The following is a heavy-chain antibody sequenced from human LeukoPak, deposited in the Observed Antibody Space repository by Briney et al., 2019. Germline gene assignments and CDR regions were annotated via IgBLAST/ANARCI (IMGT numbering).Heavy chain of an antibody. CDR3: ASPILYDFWRVDY. CDR1: GGSISNSSYY. J-gene: IGHJ4*02. Sequence: PSETLSLTCTVSGGSISNSSYYWGWIRQPPGKGLEWIGSMYYRGSTYYNPSLKSRVTISVDTSKNQFSLKLNSVTAADTAVYYCASPILYDFWRVDYWGQGTLVTVSS. D-gene: IGHD3-3*01. CDR2: MYYRGST. V-gene: IGHV4-39*01.